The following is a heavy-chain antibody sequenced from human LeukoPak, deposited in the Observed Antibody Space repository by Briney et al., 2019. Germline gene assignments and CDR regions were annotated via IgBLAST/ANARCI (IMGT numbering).Heavy chain of an antibody. Sequence: SETLSLTCTVSGGSISSYYWSWIRQPPGKGLEWIGYIYYSGSTNYNPSLKSRVTISVDTSKNQFSLKLSSVTAADTAVYYCARETLGGYCSDGSCYYNWFDPWGQGTLVTVSS. V-gene: IGHV4-59*01. CDR3: ARETLGGYCSDGSCYYNWFDP. D-gene: IGHD2-15*01. J-gene: IGHJ5*02. CDR2: IYYSGST. CDR1: GGSISSYY.